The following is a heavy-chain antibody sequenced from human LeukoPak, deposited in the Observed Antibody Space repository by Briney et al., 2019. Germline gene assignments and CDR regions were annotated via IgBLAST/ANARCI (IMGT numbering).Heavy chain of an antibody. Sequence: GGSLRLSCAASGFTFSNAWMSWVRQAPGKGLEWVGRIKSKTDGGTTDYAAPVKGRFTTSRDDSKNTLYLQMNSLKTEDTAVYYCTTDRFTMVRGVTAIDYWGQGTLVTVS. V-gene: IGHV3-15*01. CDR1: GFTFSNAW. D-gene: IGHD3-10*01. J-gene: IGHJ4*02. CDR3: TTDRFTMVRGVTAIDY. CDR2: IKSKTDGGTT.